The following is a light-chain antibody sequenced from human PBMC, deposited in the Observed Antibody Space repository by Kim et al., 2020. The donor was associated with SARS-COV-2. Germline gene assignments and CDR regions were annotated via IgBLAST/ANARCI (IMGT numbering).Light chain of an antibody. J-gene: IGKJ2*01. V-gene: IGKV1-39*01. Sequence: SASVGDRVTLPCRASQTISNSLNWFQGKPGQAPKLLMFAASSLEGGIPSRFSGGGSGTDFTLTISSLQPEDFATYYCQQSYTTPFTFGQGTKLEI. CDR1: QTISNS. CDR2: AAS. CDR3: QQSYTTPFT.